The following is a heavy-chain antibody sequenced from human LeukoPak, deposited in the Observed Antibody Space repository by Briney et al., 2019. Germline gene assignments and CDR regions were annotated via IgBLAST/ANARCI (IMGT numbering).Heavy chain of an antibody. CDR2: IYYSGST. CDR1: GGSISSYY. CDR3: ARDRTLGVRGGNAFDT. Sequence: SETLSLTCTVSGGSISSYYWSWIRQPPGKGLEWIGYIYYSGSTNYNPSLKSRVTISVDTSKNQFSLKLSSVTAADTAVYYCARDRTLGVRGGNAFDTWGQGTMVTVSS. J-gene: IGHJ3*02. D-gene: IGHD3-10*01. V-gene: IGHV4-59*01.